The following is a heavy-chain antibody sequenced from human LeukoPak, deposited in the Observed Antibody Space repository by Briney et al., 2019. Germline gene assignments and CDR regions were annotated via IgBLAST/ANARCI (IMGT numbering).Heavy chain of an antibody. CDR3: ARRVIRGSPDY. Sequence: SETLSLTCAVYGGSFGGYYWSWIRQPPGKELEWIGEINHSGSTKSNPSLKSRVIISVDTSKNQFSLKLRSVTAADTAVYYCARRVIRGSPDYWGQGTLVTVSS. CDR2: INHSGST. CDR1: GGSFGGYY. V-gene: IGHV4-34*01. D-gene: IGHD3-10*01. J-gene: IGHJ4*02.